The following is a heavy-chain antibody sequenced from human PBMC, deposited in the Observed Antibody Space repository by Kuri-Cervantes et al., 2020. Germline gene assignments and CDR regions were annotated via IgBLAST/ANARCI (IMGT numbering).Heavy chain of an antibody. V-gene: IGHV3-21*01. Sequence: LPLPGAASGFTFSRDTMNWVRQAPGKGLEWVSSISPSTTYIYYSDSVRGRFTISRDNAKNSLYLQMNSLRAEDTAVYYCARDPRSCSSTSCYQDNWGQGTLVTVSS. J-gene: IGHJ4*02. D-gene: IGHD2-2*01. CDR1: GFTFSRDT. CDR3: ARDPRSCSSTSCYQDN. CDR2: ISPSTTYI.